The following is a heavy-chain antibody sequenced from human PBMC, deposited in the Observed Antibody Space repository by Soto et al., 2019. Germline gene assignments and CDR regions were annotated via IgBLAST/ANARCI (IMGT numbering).Heavy chain of an antibody. CDR3: ARATFFLLGYYDATDYYFFAY. Sequence: SETLSLTCAVYGGSFSGYYWSWIRQPPGKGLEWIGEINHSGSTNYNPSLKSRVTISVDTSKNQFSLKLSSVAAADTAMYYCARATFFLLGYYDATDYYFFAYWGQGTFVTGS. CDR1: GGSFSGYY. D-gene: IGHD3-22*01. V-gene: IGHV4-34*01. J-gene: IGHJ4*02. CDR2: INHSGST.